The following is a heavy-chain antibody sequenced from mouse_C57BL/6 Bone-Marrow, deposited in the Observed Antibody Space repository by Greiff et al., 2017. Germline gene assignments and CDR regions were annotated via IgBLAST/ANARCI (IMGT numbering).Heavy chain of an antibody. J-gene: IGHJ4*01. CDR3: ARSEEYSDGSCWGWAMDY. D-gene: IGHD1-1*01. Sequence: EVQLQQSGPELVKPGASVKISCKASGYTFTDYYMHWVKQSHGQSLEWIGDINPNNGGTSYNQKFKGKATLTVDKSSSTAYMELRSLTSADSAVFYCARSEEYSDGSCWGWAMDYWGQGTSLTVSS. V-gene: IGHV1-26*01. CDR1: GYTFTDYY. CDR2: INPNNGGT.